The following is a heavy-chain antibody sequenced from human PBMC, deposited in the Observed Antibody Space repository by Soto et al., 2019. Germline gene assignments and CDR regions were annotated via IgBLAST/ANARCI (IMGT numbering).Heavy chain of an antibody. CDR2: INAYNGNR. Sequence: QVHLVQSGPEVKKPGASVKVSCKASGYTFNTYGITWVRQAPGQGLEWMAWINAYNGNRIYAKNFQGRVTVTTDTSTIAAYIELMSMTSADTAVYFCARDRDRVADIWGLGTMVTVSS. CDR1: GYTFNTYG. D-gene: IGHD2-15*01. J-gene: IGHJ3*02. CDR3: ARDRDRVADI. V-gene: IGHV1-18*01.